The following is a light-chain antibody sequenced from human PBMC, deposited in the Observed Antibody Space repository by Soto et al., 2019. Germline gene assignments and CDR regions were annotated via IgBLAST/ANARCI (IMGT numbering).Light chain of an antibody. CDR3: QQYKDWPPLT. CDR2: GAS. Sequence: DIVMTQSPLTLSVSPGERATLSCSASQNININLAWYQQRPGQAPRVLIYGASSRASGIPDRFSGSGSGTDFTLTINRLEPDDFAFYYCQQYKDWPPLTFGGGTRVEIK. CDR1: QNININ. V-gene: IGKV3D-15*01. J-gene: IGKJ4*01.